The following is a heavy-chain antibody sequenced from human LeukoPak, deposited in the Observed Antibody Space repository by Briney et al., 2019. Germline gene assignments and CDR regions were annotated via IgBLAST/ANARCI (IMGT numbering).Heavy chain of an antibody. CDR1: GGTFSSYA. J-gene: IGHJ5*02. D-gene: IGHD6-6*01. Sequence: SVKVSCKASGGTFSSYAISWVRQAPGQGLEWMGGIIPIFGTANYAQKFQGRVTITADESMSTAYMELSRLRSDDTAVYYCARDLFESSSSSTNWENWFDPWGQGTLVTVSS. CDR3: ARDLFESSSSSTNWENWFDP. V-gene: IGHV1-69*13. CDR2: IIPIFGTA.